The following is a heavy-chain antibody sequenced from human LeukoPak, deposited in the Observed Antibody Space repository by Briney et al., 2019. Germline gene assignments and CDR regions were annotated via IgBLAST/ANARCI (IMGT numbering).Heavy chain of an antibody. Sequence: GGSLRLSCAASGFTFSRYWMSWVRQAPGKGLEWVASINQDESAKFYVDSVKGRFTISRDNAKNSLYLQMNSLRAEDTAVYYCARVTLTGYYAFDYWGQGTLVTVSS. J-gene: IGHJ4*02. D-gene: IGHD3-9*01. CDR3: ARVTLTGYYAFDY. V-gene: IGHV3-7*01. CDR1: GFTFSRYW. CDR2: INQDESAK.